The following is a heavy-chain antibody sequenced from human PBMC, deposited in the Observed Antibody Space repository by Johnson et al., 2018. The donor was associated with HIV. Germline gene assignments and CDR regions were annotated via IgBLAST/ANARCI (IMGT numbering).Heavy chain of an antibody. CDR2: LSYDGSNE. D-gene: IGHD3-10*01. Sequence: QVQLVESGGGVVQSGRSLRLSCAASGFTFGDSAIHWVRQAPGKGLEWVAVLSYDGSNEYYADSVKGRFTISRDNSKNTLYLQMSSLRAEDTAIYYCARDSGKWSGVRFAFDIWGQGTMVTVSS. CDR1: GFTFGDSA. V-gene: IGHV3-30-3*01. CDR3: ARDSGKWSGVRFAFDI. J-gene: IGHJ3*02.